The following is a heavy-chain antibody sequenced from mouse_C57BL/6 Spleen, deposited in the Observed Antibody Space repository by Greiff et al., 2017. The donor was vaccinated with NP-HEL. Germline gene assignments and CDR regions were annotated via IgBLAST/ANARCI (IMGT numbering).Heavy chain of an antibody. CDR3: ARDTTVVFDV. D-gene: IGHD1-1*01. Sequence: VQLQQPGAELVKPGASVKMSCKASGYTFTSYWMHWVKQRPIQGLEWIGNIDPSDSETHYNQKFKDKATLTVDKSSSTAYMQLSSLTSEDSAVYYCARDTTVVFDVWGTGTTVTVSS. V-gene: IGHV1-52*01. CDR2: IDPSDSET. J-gene: IGHJ1*03. CDR1: GYTFTSYW.